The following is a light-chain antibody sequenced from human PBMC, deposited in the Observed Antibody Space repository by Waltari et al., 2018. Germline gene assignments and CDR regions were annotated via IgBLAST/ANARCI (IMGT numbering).Light chain of an antibody. CDR2: DVT. CDR1: TNNF. Sequence: QSALTQPASVSGSPGQSITITCTGTTNNFVSWYQLHPGNPPRLIMSDVTCRPSGVPSRFSGSKAGDTASLTISGVQAEDDAHYYCSSCSSSTNLCVFGTGTKVTVL. V-gene: IGLV2-14*01. J-gene: IGLJ1*01. CDR3: SSCSSSTNLCV.